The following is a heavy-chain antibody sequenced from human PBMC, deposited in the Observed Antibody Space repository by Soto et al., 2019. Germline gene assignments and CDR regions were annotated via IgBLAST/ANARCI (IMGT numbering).Heavy chain of an antibody. V-gene: IGHV1-69*02. Sequence: SVKVSCKASGGTFSSYTISWVRQAPGQGLEWMGRIIPILGIANYAQKFQGRVTITADKSTSTAYMELSSLRSEDTAVYYCARGPEENYCSGGSCYSVDYYYYMDVWGKGTTVTVSS. CDR2: IIPILGIA. CDR3: ARGPEENYCSGGSCYSVDYYYYMDV. J-gene: IGHJ6*03. CDR1: GGTFSSYT. D-gene: IGHD2-15*01.